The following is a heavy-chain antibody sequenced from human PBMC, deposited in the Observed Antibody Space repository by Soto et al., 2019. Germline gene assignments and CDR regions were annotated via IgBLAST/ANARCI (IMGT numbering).Heavy chain of an antibody. V-gene: IGHV4-4*02. CDR1: GGSISSSNW. Sequence: QVQLQESGPGLVKPSGTLSLTCAVSGGSISSSNWWSCVRQPPGKGLEWIGEIYHSGSTNYNPSLKSRVTISVDKSKNQFSLKLSSVTAADTAVYYCARDADYDILTGRRNYGMDVWGQGTTVTVSS. CDR2: IYHSGST. J-gene: IGHJ6*02. CDR3: ARDADYDILTGRRNYGMDV. D-gene: IGHD3-9*01.